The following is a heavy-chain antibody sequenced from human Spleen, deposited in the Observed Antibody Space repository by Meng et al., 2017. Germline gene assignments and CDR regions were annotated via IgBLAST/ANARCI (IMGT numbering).Heavy chain of an antibody. CDR2: ISDSGTTI. V-gene: IGHV3-11*01. CDR3: ARGFDYFVN. D-gene: IGHD3-3*01. CDR1: VLTSSDYY. J-gene: IGHJ4*02. Sequence: VRVVGAGGGLVKPGASLRLSCAASVLTSSDYYMSWIRQAPGKGLEWLSYISDSGTTIYYADSVKGRFTISRDNSKNTLYLQMSSLRAEDTALYYCARGFDYFVNWGQGTLVTVSS.